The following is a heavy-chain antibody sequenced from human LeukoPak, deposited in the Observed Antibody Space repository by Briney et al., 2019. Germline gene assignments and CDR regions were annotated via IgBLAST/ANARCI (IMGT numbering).Heavy chain of an antibody. CDR3: ARDDSNGVGLY. CDR1: GFTFSSYG. Sequence: GRSLRLSCAASGFTFSSYGMHWVRQAPGKGLEWVAVIWYDGSNKYYADSVKGRFTISRDNSKNTLYLQMNRLRSEDSAVYYCARDDSNGVGLYRGQGTLVTVSS. J-gene: IGHJ4*02. CDR2: IWYDGSNK. V-gene: IGHV3-33*01. D-gene: IGHD3-22*01.